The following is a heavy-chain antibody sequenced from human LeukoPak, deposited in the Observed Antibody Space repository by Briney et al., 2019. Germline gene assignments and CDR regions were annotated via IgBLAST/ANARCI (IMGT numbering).Heavy chain of an antibody. CDR1: GFTFSSYG. D-gene: IGHD4-17*01. V-gene: IGHV3-33*06. J-gene: IGHJ4*02. Sequence: GRSLRLSCVASGFTFSSYGIHWVRQAPGKGLEWVAVIWYDGSKKYYADSVKGRFTISRDNSKNTLYLQMYSLRDEDTAVYYRAKALLRSDRAYYFDYWGQGTLVTVSS. CDR3: AKALLRSDRAYYFDY. CDR2: IWYDGSKK.